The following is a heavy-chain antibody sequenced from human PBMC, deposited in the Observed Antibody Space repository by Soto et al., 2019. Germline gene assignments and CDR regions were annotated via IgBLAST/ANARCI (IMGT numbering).Heavy chain of an antibody. CDR2: INPNSGGT. CDR1: GYTFTGSY. J-gene: IGHJ6*02. D-gene: IGHD6-13*01. V-gene: IGHV1-2*02. Sequence: RASVKVSCKASGYTFTGSYMHWVQQAPGQGLEWMGWINPNSGGTNYAQKFQGRVTMTRDTSISTAYMELSRLRSDDTAVYYCAREGGSSWYQYYYYYYGMDVWGQGTTVTVSS. CDR3: AREGGSSWYQYYYYYYGMDV.